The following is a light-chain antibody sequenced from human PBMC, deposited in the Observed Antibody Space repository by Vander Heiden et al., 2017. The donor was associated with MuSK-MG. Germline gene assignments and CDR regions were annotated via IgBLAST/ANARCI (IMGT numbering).Light chain of an antibody. CDR1: QGISSY. V-gene: IGKV1-9*01. CDR3: QQLKSDPYT. Sequence: DIQLTQSPSFLSASVGDRVTITCRASQGISSYLAWYQQKPGKAPKLLIYAASTLQSGVPSRFSGSGSGTEFTLTISSLQPEDFATYYCQQLKSDPYTFGQGTKLEIK. CDR2: AAS. J-gene: IGKJ2*01.